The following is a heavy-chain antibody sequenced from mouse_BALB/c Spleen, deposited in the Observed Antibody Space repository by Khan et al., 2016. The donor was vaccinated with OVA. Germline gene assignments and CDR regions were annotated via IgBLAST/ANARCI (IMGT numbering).Heavy chain of an antibody. J-gene: IGHJ4*01. CDR2: ISYSGST. CDR1: GYSITSDYA. CDR3: ARDGSRYNYAMDY. Sequence: EVQLQESGPGLVKPSQSLSLTCTVTGYSITSDYAWNWIRQFPGNKLEWMGYISYSGSTNYNPAPKSRISITRDTTKNKFFLQLNSVTTKDTATYYCARDGSRYNYAMDYWGQGTSVTVSS. V-gene: IGHV3-2*02. D-gene: IGHD2-3*01.